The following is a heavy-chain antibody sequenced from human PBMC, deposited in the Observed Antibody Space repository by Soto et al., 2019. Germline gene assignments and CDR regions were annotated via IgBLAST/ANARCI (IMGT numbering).Heavy chain of an antibody. D-gene: IGHD1-26*01. V-gene: IGHV3-30*18. J-gene: IGHJ6*02. CDR1: GFTFSSYG. CDR3: AKDLVGGVRYYYGMDV. Sequence: GGSLRLSCAASGFTFSSYGMHWVRQAPGKGLEWVAVISYDGSNKYYADSVKGRFTISRDNSKNTLYLQMNSLRAEDTAVYYCAKDLVGGVRYYYGMDVWGQGTTVTVSS. CDR2: ISYDGSNK.